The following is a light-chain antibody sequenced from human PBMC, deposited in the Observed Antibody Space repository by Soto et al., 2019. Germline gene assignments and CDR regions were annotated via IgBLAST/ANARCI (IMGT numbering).Light chain of an antibody. J-gene: IGKJ5*01. CDR2: GAS. CDR3: QQYSTSPIS. CDR1: QVTSSY. V-gene: IGKV3-20*01. Sequence: ENVLTQSPGTPSLSPGERATLSCRASQVTSSYLSWYQQRPCQTPRLLIYGASSRATGIPDRFSGSGSGTDFTLTISRLEPEDFAVYYCQQYSTSPISFGQGTRLEIK.